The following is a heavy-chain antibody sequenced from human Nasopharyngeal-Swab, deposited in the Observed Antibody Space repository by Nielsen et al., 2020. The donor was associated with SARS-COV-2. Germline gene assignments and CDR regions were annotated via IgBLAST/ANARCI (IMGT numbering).Heavy chain of an antibody. CDR1: GGSISSSSYY. CDR2: IYYSGST. Sequence: SEILSLTCTVPGGSISSSSYYWGWIRQPPGKGLEWIGSIYYSGSTYYNPSLKSRVTISVDTSKNQFSLKLSSVTAADTAVYYCARQQWLVYFDYWGQGTLVTVSS. CDR3: ARQQWLVYFDY. D-gene: IGHD6-19*01. V-gene: IGHV4-39*01. J-gene: IGHJ4*02.